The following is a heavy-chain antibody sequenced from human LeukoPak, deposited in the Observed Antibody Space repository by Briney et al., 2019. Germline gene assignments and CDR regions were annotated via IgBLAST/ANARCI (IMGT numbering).Heavy chain of an antibody. CDR1: GYTISSYW. D-gene: IGHD3-10*01. CDR2: IDPTDSYT. J-gene: IGHJ4*02. CDR3: SRHAPLVRGVIYYFDH. Sequence: GESLRISCKASGYTISSYWISWVRQMPGKGLEWMGNIDPTDSYTNYSPSFQGHVTISVDTSINTAYLQWYSLKASDTAMYFCSRHAPLVRGVIYYFDHWGQGTLVTVSS. V-gene: IGHV5-10-1*01.